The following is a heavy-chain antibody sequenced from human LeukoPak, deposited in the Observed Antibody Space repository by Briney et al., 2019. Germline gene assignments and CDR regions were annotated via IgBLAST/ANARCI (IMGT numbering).Heavy chain of an antibody. D-gene: IGHD2-15*01. CDR3: ARVDCSGGSCYPTFDY. CDR2: ISAYNGNT. V-gene: IGHV1-18*01. CDR1: GFTFTNYN. J-gene: IGHJ4*02. Sequence: ASVKVSCKASGFTFTNYNMHWVRQAPGQGLEWMGWISAYNGNTNYAQKLQGRVTMTTDTSTSTAYMELRSLRSDDTAVYYCARVDCSGGSCYPTFDYWGQGTLVTVSS.